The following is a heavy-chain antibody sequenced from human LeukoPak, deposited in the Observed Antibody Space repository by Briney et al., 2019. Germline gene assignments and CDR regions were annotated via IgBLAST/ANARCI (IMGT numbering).Heavy chain of an antibody. CDR1: GVSISSYY. CDR2: IYYSGST. D-gene: IGHD6-19*01. CDR3: ARLPGSGWIYFDY. V-gene: IGHV4-59*08. J-gene: IGHJ4*02. Sequence: SETLSLTCTVSGVSISSYYWSWIRQPPGKGLEWIGYIYYSGSTNYNPSLKSRVTISVDTSKNQFSLKLSSVTAADTAVYYCARLPGSGWIYFDYWGQGTLVTVSS.